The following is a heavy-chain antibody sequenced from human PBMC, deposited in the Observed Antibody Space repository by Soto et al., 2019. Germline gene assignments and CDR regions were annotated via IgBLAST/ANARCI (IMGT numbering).Heavy chain of an antibody. V-gene: IGHV4-39*01. J-gene: IGHJ5*02. CDR3: ARHPAGKRLTFSWFDP. Sequence: SETLSLTCTVSGGSISSSSYYWGWIRQPPGKGLEWIGSIYYSGSTYYNPSLKSRVTISVDTSKNQFSLKLSSVTAADTAVYYCARHPAGKRLTFSWFDPWGQGTLVTVSS. D-gene: IGHD6-25*01. CDR1: GGSISSSSYY. CDR2: IYYSGST.